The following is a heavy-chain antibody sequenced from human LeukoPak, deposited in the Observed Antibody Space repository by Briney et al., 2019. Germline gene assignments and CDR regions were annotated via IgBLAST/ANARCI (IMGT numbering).Heavy chain of an antibody. CDR1: GFTFGKYW. CDR3: ARDQYDTWSRRGNFDS. Sequence: PGGSLRLSCVASGFTFGKYWMSWVRQAPGKGLEWVAHIKLDGSVKNYVDSVKGRFTISRDNTKNSLYLQMNSLRAEDTAVFYCARDQYDTWSRRGNFDSWGQGTLVIVSS. CDR2: IKLDGSVK. V-gene: IGHV3-7*03. D-gene: IGHD3/OR15-3a*01. J-gene: IGHJ4*02.